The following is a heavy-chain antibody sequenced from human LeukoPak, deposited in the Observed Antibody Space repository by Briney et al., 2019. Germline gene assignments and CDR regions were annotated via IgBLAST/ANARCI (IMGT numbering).Heavy chain of an antibody. CDR1: GGYIGSYY. V-gene: IGHV4-4*07. CDR2: IHTSENT. J-gene: IGHJ6*03. Sequence: SETLSLTCTVSGGYIGSYYWSWIRQPAGRGLEWGGRIHTSENTDYNPSLKSRVTMSVDMSTSQFSLRVTSVTAADTAVYYCAREGDYGDYSKSFYYMDVWGKGTTVTVSS. CDR3: AREGDYGDYSKSFYYMDV. D-gene: IGHD4-17*01.